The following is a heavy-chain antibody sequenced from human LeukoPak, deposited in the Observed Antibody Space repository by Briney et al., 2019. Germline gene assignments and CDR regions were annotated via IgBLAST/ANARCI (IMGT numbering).Heavy chain of an antibody. CDR2: ITAYNGNT. CDR1: GYTFTSYG. V-gene: IGHV1-18*01. D-gene: IGHD3-22*01. Sequence: ASVKVSCKASGYTFTSYGISWVRQAPGQGLEWMGWITAYNGNTNYAQKLQGRVTMTTDTSTSTAYMELRSLRSDDTAVYYCARPPAANYYDSSGYYDYWGQGTLVTVSS. CDR3: ARPPAANYYDSSGYYDY. J-gene: IGHJ4*02.